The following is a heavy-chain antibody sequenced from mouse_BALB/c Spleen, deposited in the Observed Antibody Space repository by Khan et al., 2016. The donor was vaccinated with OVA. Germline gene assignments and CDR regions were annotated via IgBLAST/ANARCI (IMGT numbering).Heavy chain of an antibody. V-gene: IGHV5-6*02. CDR1: GFTFSTYG. D-gene: IGHD1-1*01. CDR2: VSTGGSYT. CDR3: TRIAYYYDSEGFAY. J-gene: IGHJ3*01. Sequence: EVMLVESGGDLVKPGGSLKLSCAASGFTFSTYGMSWVRQTPDRRLEWVATVSTGGSYTYYPDSVKGRFTISRDTAKNTLYLPLNSLKSDDTAIFYCTRIAYYYDSEGFAYWGQGTLVTVSA.